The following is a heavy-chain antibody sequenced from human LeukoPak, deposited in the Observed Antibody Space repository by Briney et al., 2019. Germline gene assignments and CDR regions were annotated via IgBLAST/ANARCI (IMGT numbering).Heavy chain of an antibody. Sequence: PSETLSLTCAVYGGSFSGYYWSWIRQPPGKGLEWIGEINHSGSTNYNPSLKSRVTISVDTSKNQFSLKLSSVTAADTAVYYCAVMPGYCSSTSCSKRPPDYWGQGTLVTVSS. CDR2: INHSGST. CDR3: AVMPGYCSSTSCSKRPPDY. D-gene: IGHD2-2*01. J-gene: IGHJ4*02. CDR1: GGSFSGYY. V-gene: IGHV4-34*01.